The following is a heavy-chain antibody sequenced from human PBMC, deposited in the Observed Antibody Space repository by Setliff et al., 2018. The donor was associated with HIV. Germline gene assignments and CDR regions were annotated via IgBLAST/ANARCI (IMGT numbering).Heavy chain of an antibody. Sequence: GGSLRLSCAASGFTFSNAWMSWVRQAPGKGLEWVGRIKSKTDGGTTDYAAPVKGRVTISRDDSKNTLYLQMSSLKTEDTAVYYCTTESVFLDYFFDYWGQGTLVTVSS. CDR3: TTESVFLDYFFDY. D-gene: IGHD3-9*01. V-gene: IGHV3-15*05. CDR2: IKSKTDGGTT. CDR1: GFTFSNAW. J-gene: IGHJ4*02.